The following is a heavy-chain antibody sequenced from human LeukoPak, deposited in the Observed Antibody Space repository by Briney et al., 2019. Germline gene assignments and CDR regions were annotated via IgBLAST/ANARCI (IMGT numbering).Heavy chain of an antibody. V-gene: IGHV3-66*02. D-gene: IGHD3-22*01. CDR2: IYSGGST. J-gene: IGHJ4*02. CDR1: GFTVSSNY. Sequence: GGSLRLSCAASGFTVSSNYMSWVRQAPGKRLERVSVIYSGGSTYYADSVKGRFTISRDNSKNTLYLQMNSLRAEDTAVYYCARAGFDQYYYDSSGYYDYWGQGTLVTVSS. CDR3: ARAGFDQYYYDSSGYYDY.